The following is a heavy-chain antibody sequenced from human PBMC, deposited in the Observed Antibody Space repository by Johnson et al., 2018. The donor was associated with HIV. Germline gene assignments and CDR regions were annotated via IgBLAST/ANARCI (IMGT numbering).Heavy chain of an antibody. V-gene: IGHV3-30*03. CDR1: GFTFSRYD. J-gene: IGHJ3*02. CDR3: AGARRATAQGDAFDN. Sequence: QVQLVESGGGVVQPGRSLRLSCAASGFTFSRYDMHWVRQAPGKGLEWVAFISYDGTSKYQADSVKGRFTISRDNFKNTLFMQMNSLRGEDTAVYCRAGARRATAQGDAFDNWGQGKMVTVS. CDR2: ISYDGTSK. D-gene: IGHD5-18*01.